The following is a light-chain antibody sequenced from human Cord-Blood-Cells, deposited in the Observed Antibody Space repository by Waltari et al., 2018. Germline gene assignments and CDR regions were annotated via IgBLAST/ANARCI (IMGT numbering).Light chain of an antibody. CDR1: SLRSYY. V-gene: IGLV3-19*01. Sequence: SSELNQDTAVSVALGQTVRITCQGDSLRSYYASWYQQKPGQAPVLVIYGKNNRPSGIPYRFSGSSSGNTASLTITGAQAEDEADYYCNSRDSSGNHVVFGGGTKLTVL. CDR3: NSRDSSGNHVV. CDR2: GKN. J-gene: IGLJ2*01.